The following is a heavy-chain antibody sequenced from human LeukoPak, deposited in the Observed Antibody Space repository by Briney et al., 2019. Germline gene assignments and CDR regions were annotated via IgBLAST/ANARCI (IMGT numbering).Heavy chain of an antibody. J-gene: IGHJ4*02. Sequence: SETLSLTCAVYGGSFSGYYWSWIRQPPGKGLEWIGEINHSGSTNYNPSLKSRVTISVDTSKNQFSLKLSSVTAADTAVYYCARRRYGWYDYWGQRTLVTVSS. V-gene: IGHV4-34*01. CDR1: GGSFSGYY. D-gene: IGHD6-19*01. CDR2: INHSGST. CDR3: ARRRYGWYDY.